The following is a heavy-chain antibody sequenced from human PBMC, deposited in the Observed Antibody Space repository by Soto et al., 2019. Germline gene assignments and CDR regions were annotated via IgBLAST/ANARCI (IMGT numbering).Heavy chain of an antibody. J-gene: IGHJ6*03. V-gene: IGHV4-39*01. CDR1: GCSISSSSYY. Sequence: PSETLSLTCTVSGCSISSSSYYWGWIRQPPGKWLEWIGSIYNSGSTYYNPSLKSRVTISVDTSKNQFSLKLSSVTAADTSVYYCARARFFGVDYYMDVWGKGTTVTVSS. CDR2: IYNSGST. CDR3: ARARFFGVDYYMDV. D-gene: IGHD3-3*01.